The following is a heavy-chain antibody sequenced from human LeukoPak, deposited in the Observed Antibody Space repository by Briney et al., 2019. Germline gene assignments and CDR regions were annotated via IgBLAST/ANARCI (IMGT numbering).Heavy chain of an antibody. CDR3: ARAPTPYCGGDYYLKGAFDI. CDR2: IYYSGST. Sequence: SETLSLTCTVSGGSISSGGYYWSWIRQHPGKGLEWIGYIYYSGSTYYNPSLKSRVTISVDTSKNQFSLKLSSVTAADTAVYYCARAPTPYCGGDYYLKGAFDIWGQGTMVTVSS. V-gene: IGHV4-31*03. CDR1: GGSISSGGYY. J-gene: IGHJ3*02. D-gene: IGHD2-21*01.